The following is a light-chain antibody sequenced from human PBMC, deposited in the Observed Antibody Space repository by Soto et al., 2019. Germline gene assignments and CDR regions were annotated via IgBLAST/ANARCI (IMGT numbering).Light chain of an antibody. CDR1: SSDVGGYRY. V-gene: IGLV2-14*01. J-gene: IGLJ2*01. CDR3: SSYTSSGPLVV. CDR2: EVS. Sequence: QSALTQPASVSGSPGQSITISCTGTSSDVGGYRYVSWYQQFPDKAPKLMIYEVSNRPSGVSSRFSGSKSGNTASLTISGLQAEDEADYYCSSYTSSGPLVVVGGGTKLTVL.